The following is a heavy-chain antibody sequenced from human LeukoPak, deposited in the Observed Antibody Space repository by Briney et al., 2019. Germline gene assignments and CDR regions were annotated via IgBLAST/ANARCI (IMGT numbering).Heavy chain of an antibody. V-gene: IGHV4-31*03. CDR1: GGSISSGAYY. D-gene: IGHD3-9*01. Sequence: SQTLSLTCTVSGGSISSGAYYWSWIRQHPGKGLEWIGSIYYSGSTYYNPSLKSRVTISVDTSKNQFSLKLSSVTAADTAVYYCARVHYDILTGYTYFFDYWGQGTLVTV. CDR3: ARVHYDILTGYTYFFDY. CDR2: IYYSGST. J-gene: IGHJ4*02.